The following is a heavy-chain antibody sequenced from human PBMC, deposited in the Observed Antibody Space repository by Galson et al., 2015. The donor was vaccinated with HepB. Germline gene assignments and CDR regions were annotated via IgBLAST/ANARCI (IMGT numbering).Heavy chain of an antibody. CDR1: GFTFSSYS. Sequence: LRLSCAASGFTFSSYSMNWVRQAPGKGLEWVSAFSGSGSGTYYADSVKGRFTISRDNSKNSLYLQMNSLRAEDTAVYYCAREKVQGVGRNRPPYYYYMDVWGKGTTVTVSS. CDR3: AREKVQGVGRNRPPYYYYMDV. V-gene: IGHV3-21*01. J-gene: IGHJ6*03. CDR2: FSGSGSGT. D-gene: IGHD3-10*01.